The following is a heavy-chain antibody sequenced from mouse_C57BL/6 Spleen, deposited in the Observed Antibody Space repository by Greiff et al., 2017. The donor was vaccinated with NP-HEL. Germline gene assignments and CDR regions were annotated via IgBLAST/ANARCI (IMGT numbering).Heavy chain of an antibody. D-gene: IGHD2-10*02. Sequence: VQLQQPGPELVKPGASVKISCKASGYAFSSSWMNWVKQRPGKGLEWIGRIYPGDGDTNYNGKFKGKATLTADKSSSTAYMQRSSLTSEDSAVYLCARKVEVEYDSFAYWGQGSLVTVAA. CDR2: IYPGDGDT. J-gene: IGHJ3*01. CDR3: ARKVEVEYDSFAY. V-gene: IGHV1-82*01. CDR1: GYAFSSSW.